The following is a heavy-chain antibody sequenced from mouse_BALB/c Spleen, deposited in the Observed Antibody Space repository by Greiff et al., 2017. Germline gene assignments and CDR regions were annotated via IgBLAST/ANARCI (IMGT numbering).Heavy chain of an antibody. CDR3: ASEAYDYVDY. Sequence: EVKVEESGPGLVKPSQSLSLTCSVTGYSITSGYYWNWIRQFPGNKLEWMGYISYDGSNNYNPSLKNRISITRDTSKNQFFLKLNSVTTEDTATYYCASEAYDYVDYWGQGTTLTVSS. V-gene: IGHV3-6*02. CDR2: ISYDGSN. D-gene: IGHD2-4*01. CDR1: GYSITSGYY. J-gene: IGHJ2*01.